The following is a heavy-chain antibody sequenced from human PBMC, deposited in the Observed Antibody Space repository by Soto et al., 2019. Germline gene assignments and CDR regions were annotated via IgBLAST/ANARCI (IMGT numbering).Heavy chain of an antibody. J-gene: IGHJ6*02. CDR3: ATDQDYYGLAYYGMEV. D-gene: IGHD3-10*01. V-gene: IGHV1-24*01. CDR1: GYTLTELS. Sequence: ASVKVSCKVSGYTLTELSMHWVRQAPGKGLEWMGGFDPEDGETIYAQKFQGRVTMTEDTSTDTAYMELSSLRSEDTAVYYCATDQDYYGLAYYGMEVWGQGTTVTVSS. CDR2: FDPEDGET.